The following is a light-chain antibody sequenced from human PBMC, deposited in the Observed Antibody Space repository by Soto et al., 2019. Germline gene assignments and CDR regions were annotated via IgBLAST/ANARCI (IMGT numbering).Light chain of an antibody. CDR3: QTWGTGIRV. CDR2: LNSDGSH. J-gene: IGLJ2*01. V-gene: IGLV4-69*01. CDR1: SGHSSYA. Sequence: QPVLTQSPSASASLGASVKLTCTLSSGHSSYAIAWHQQQPEKGPRYLMKLNSDGSHSKGDGIPDRFSGSSSGAERYLTISCLQSEDEADYYCQTWGTGIRVFGGGTKLTV.